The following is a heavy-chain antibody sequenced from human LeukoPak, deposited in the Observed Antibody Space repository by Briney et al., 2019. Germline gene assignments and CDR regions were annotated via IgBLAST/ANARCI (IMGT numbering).Heavy chain of an antibody. CDR2: ISSSGSTI. CDR1: GFTFSDYY. CDR3: ASGYDSSGGDAFDI. V-gene: IGHV3-11*04. Sequence: PGGSLRLSCAASGFTFSDYYMSWIRQAPGKGLEWVSYISSSGSTIYYADSVKGRFTISRDNAKNSLNLQMISLRAEDTAVYYCASGYDSSGGDAFDIWGQGTMVTVSS. D-gene: IGHD3-22*01. J-gene: IGHJ3*02.